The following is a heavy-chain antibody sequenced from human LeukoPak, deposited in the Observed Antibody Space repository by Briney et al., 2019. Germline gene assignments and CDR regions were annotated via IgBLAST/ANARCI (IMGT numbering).Heavy chain of an antibody. J-gene: IGHJ4*02. V-gene: IGHV1-46*01. CDR3: ARVKGVNYYDSSGYWDY. CDR1: GYTFTNYY. Sequence: GASVKVSCKASGYTFTNYYMHWVRQAPRQGLEWMGIINPSGGSTSYAQKFQGRVTMARDTSTSTVYMELSSLRSEDTAVYYCARVKGVNYYDSSGYWDYWGQGTLVTVSS. CDR2: INPSGGST. D-gene: IGHD3-22*01.